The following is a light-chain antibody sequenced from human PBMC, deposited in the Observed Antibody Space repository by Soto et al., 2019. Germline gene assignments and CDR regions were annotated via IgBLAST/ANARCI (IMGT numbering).Light chain of an antibody. V-gene: IGKV3-11*01. CDR1: QSVSRY. Sequence: EIVLTQSPATLSLSPGERATLSCRASQSVSRYLAWYQQLPGQAPRLLIYDASNRATGIPARFSGSGSGTDFTLTISSLEPEDFAVYDCQQRSNWPPTFGGGTKGEIK. CDR2: DAS. J-gene: IGKJ4*01. CDR3: QQRSNWPPT.